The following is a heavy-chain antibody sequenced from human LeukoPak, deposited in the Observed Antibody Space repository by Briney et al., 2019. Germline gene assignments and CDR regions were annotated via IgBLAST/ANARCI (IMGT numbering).Heavy chain of an antibody. J-gene: IGHJ4*02. Sequence: SETLSLTCTVSGGSISSYYWSWIRQPPGKGLEWIGYIYYSGSINYNPSLKSRVTISVDTSKNQFSLKLSSVTAADTAVYYCARRAYYYDSSGYYHYFDYWGQGTLVTVSS. CDR3: ARRAYYYDSSGYYHYFDY. CDR1: GGSISSYY. V-gene: IGHV4-59*01. D-gene: IGHD3-22*01. CDR2: IYYSGSI.